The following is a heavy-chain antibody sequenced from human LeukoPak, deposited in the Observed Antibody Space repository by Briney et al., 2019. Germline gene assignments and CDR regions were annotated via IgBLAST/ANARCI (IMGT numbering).Heavy chain of an antibody. CDR3: ARGIAAAAVTKFDY. Sequence: GEALETSFHGSGCRHTNYWIGRVRQLPGQGLGWGGIICPGDFDTRYSPSFQGQVTISADKSISTAYLQWSSLRASDTAMYYCARGIAAAAVTKFDYWGQGTLVTVSS. J-gene: IGHJ4*02. CDR2: ICPGDFDT. CDR1: GCRHTNYW. D-gene: IGHD6-13*01. V-gene: IGHV5-51*01.